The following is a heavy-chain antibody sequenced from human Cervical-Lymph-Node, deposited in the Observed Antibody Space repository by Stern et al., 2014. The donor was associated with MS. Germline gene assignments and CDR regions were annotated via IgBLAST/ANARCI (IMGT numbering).Heavy chain of an antibody. CDR2: ISYDGNDK. J-gene: IGHJ3*02. D-gene: IGHD6-19*01. CDR1: GFTFTYFG. Sequence: VQLVESGGCVVQPGRSLRLSCAASGFTFTYFGMHWVRQAPGKGLEWGAVISYDGNDKQYADSVKGRFTISRDNSNNTLDLQMNSLRAEDTAVYYCAKGRTVAGKGVGAFEIWGQGTMVTVSS. V-gene: IGHV3-30*18. CDR3: AKGRTVAGKGVGAFEI.